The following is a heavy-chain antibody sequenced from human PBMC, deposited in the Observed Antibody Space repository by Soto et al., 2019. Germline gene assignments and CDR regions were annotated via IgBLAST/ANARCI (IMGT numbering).Heavy chain of an antibody. CDR2: LNYNGVP. CDR1: GGAISPSGDH. Sequence: SETLSLTCTVSGGAISPSGDHWSSIRQSRGKERECIATLNYNGVPFYNHSLGSRGSISLDASKHQFPLRLSSVTAADKAVFSCARYRHGGGSCDFDVWGPGSVVTVSS. J-gene: IGHJ4*02. V-gene: IGHV4-39*06. D-gene: IGHD2-15*01. CDR3: ARYRHGGGSCDFDV.